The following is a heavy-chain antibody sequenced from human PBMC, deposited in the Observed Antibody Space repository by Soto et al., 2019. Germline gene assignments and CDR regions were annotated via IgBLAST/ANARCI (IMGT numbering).Heavy chain of an antibody. CDR2: IYYSGST. CDR3: ARLWFGEFGY. CDR1: GGSISSSSYY. V-gene: IGHV4-39*01. J-gene: IGHJ4*02. D-gene: IGHD3-10*01. Sequence: SETLSLTCTVSGGSISSSSYYWGWIRQPPGKGLEWIGSIYYSGSTYYNPSLKSRVTISVDTSKNQFSLKLSSVTAADTAVYYCARLWFGEFGYWGQATLVIVSS.